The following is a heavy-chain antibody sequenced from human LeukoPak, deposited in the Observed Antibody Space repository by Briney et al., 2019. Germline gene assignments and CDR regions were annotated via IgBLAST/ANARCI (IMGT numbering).Heavy chain of an antibody. D-gene: IGHD2-2*01. Sequence: SETLSLTCTVSGGSISNYYWSWIRQPPGKGLEWIGYIFYSGSTNYNPSLKSRVTISVDTSKNQFSLQLSSVTAADTAVYYCARERTPRDYWGQGTLVTVSS. CDR2: IFYSGST. V-gene: IGHV4-59*12. J-gene: IGHJ4*02. CDR3: ARERTPRDY. CDR1: GGSISNYY.